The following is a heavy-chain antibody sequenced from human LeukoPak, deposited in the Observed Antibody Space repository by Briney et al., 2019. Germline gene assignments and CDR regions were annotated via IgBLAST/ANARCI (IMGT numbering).Heavy chain of an antibody. V-gene: IGHV3-48*01. CDR1: GFTFSSYE. Sequence: GGSLRLSCAASGFTFSSYEMNWVRQAPGKGLEWVSYISSSSSTIYYADSVKGRFTISRDNAKNSLYLQMNSLRAEDTAVYYCARDRSRGYSYGYGSDAFDIWGQGTMVTVSS. CDR3: ARDRSRGYSYGYGSDAFDI. J-gene: IGHJ3*02. CDR2: ISSSSSTI. D-gene: IGHD5-18*01.